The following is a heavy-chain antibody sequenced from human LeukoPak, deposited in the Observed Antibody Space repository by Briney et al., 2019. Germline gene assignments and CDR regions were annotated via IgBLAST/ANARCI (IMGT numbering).Heavy chain of an antibody. Sequence: SETLSLTCAVSGYSISSGYYWGWIRQPPGKGLEWIGSIYHSGSTYYNPSLKSRVTISVDTSKNQFSLKLSSVTAADTAVYYCARGRNLKAPSRFDYWGQGTLVTVSS. D-gene: IGHD2-2*01. CDR2: IYHSGST. V-gene: IGHV4-38-2*01. CDR1: GYSISSGYY. CDR3: ARGRNLKAPSRFDY. J-gene: IGHJ4*02.